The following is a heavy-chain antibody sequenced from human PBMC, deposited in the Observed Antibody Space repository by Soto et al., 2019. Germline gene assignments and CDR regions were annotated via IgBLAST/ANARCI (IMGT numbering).Heavy chain of an antibody. D-gene: IGHD1-7*01. V-gene: IGHV1-2*04. CDR1: GYTFTGYY. Sequence: GASVKVSCKASGYTFTGYYMHWVRQAPGQGLEWMGWINPNSGGTNYAQKIQGWVTMTRDTSISTAYMELSRLRTDDTAVYYCARDMYNWNWNAFDIWGQGTMVTVSS. CDR3: ARDMYNWNWNAFDI. J-gene: IGHJ3*02. CDR2: INPNSGGT.